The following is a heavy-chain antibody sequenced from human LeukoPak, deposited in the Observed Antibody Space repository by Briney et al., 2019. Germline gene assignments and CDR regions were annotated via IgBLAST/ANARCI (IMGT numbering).Heavy chain of an antibody. V-gene: IGHV1-18*01. Sequence: ASVKVSCKASGYTFTSYGISWVRQAPGQGLEWMGWISPYNGNTNYAQKLQARVTMTTDTSTSTAYMELRSLRSDDTAVYYCARGGPFRGSSSADYWGQGTLVTVSS. D-gene: IGHD1-26*01. CDR2: ISPYNGNT. CDR3: ARGGPFRGSSSADY. J-gene: IGHJ4*02. CDR1: GYTFTSYG.